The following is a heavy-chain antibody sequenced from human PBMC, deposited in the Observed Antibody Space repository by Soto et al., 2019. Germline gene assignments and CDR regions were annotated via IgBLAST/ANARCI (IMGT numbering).Heavy chain of an antibody. V-gene: IGHV3-33*01. CDR3: ARDLTVGERGTDY. Sequence: QVQLVESGGGVVQPGRSLRLSCAASGFTFSSYGMHWVRQAPGKGLEWVAVIWYDGSNKYYADSVKGRFTISRDNSKNTLYLQMNSLRGEDTAVDYCARDLTVGERGTDYWGQGTLVTVSS. CDR1: GFTFSSYG. D-gene: IGHD1-26*01. CDR2: IWYDGSNK. J-gene: IGHJ4*02.